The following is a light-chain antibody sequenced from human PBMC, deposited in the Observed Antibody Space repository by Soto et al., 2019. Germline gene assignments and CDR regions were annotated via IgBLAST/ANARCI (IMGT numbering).Light chain of an antibody. Sequence: QSVLTQPASVSGSPGQSITISCTGTSSDVGGYNYVSWYQQHPGKAPKLMIYDVNNRPSGVSNRFSGSKSGNTASLTISGIPAEDEADYYCSSYTSSSTLVVFGGGTKLTVL. J-gene: IGLJ2*01. CDR2: DVN. V-gene: IGLV2-14*03. CDR3: SSYTSSSTLVV. CDR1: SSDVGGYNY.